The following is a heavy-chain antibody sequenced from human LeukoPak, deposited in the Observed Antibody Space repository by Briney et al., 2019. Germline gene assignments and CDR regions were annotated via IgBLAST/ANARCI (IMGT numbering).Heavy chain of an antibody. CDR3: AKEMYSSSWYWFDY. V-gene: IGHV3-23*01. J-gene: IGHJ4*02. Sequence: GGSLRLSCAASGFTFSSYAMSWVRQAPGKGLEWVSAISAGGGRTYYADSVKGRFTISRDNSKNTLYLQMNSLRAEDTAVYYCAKEMYSSSWYWFDYWGQGTLVTVSS. CDR2: ISAGGGRT. D-gene: IGHD6-13*01. CDR1: GFTFSSYA.